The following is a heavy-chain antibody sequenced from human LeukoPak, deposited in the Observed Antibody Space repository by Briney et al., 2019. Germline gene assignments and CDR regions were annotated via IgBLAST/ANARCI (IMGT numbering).Heavy chain of an antibody. CDR2: IYHSGST. D-gene: IGHD3-22*01. V-gene: IGHV4-38-2*02. Sequence: PSETLSLTCTVSGYSISSGYYWGWIRQPPGKGLEWIGSIYHSGSTYYNPSLKSRVTISVDTSKNQFSLKLSSVTAADTAVYYCASHLNDSSGQEPFDYWGQGTLVTVSS. CDR1: GYSISSGYY. J-gene: IGHJ4*02. CDR3: ASHLNDSSGQEPFDY.